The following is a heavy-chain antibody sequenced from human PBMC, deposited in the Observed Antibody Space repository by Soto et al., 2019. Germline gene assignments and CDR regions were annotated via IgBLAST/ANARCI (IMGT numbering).Heavy chain of an antibody. V-gene: IGHV4-34*01. CDR1: GGSFSGYY. Sequence: SETLSLTCAVYGGSFSGYYWSWLRQPPGEGLEWIGEINHSGSPNYNPSLKSRVTISVDTSKNQFSLKMTSVTAADTAVYYCATANWSHHYFDPWGQGTLVTVSS. D-gene: IGHD1-1*01. CDR2: INHSGSP. CDR3: ATANWSHHYFDP. J-gene: IGHJ5*02.